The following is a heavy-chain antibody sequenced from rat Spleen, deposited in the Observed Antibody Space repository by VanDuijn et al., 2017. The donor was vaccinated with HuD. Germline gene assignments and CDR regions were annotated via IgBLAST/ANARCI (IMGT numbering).Heavy chain of an antibody. CDR1: GFIFANYD. CDR3: ARHSNWGFDY. J-gene: IGHJ2*01. Sequence: EVQLVESGGGLVQPGRSLKLSCAASGFIFANYDMAWVRQAPTKGLEWVASINTGGGNTYYRGSVKGRFTISRDNAKSTLYLQMDSLRSEDTATYYCARHSNWGFDYWGQGVMVTVSS. D-gene: IGHD5-1*01. CDR2: INTGGGNT. V-gene: IGHV5S23*01.